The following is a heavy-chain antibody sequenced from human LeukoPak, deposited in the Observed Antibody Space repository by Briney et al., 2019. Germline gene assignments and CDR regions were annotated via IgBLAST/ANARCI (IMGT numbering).Heavy chain of an antibody. D-gene: IGHD6-19*01. V-gene: IGHV4-39*02. CDR2: IFYSGNT. J-gene: IGHJ4*02. Sequence: SETLSLTCTVSGGSISSSSYYWGWIRQPPGKGLEWIGSIFYSGNTYYDASLKSRVTLSVDTSKNHFSLKLSSVTSADTAVYYCARRSSGGGLFDYWGQGTLVTVSS. CDR1: GGSISSSSYY. CDR3: ARRSSGGGLFDY.